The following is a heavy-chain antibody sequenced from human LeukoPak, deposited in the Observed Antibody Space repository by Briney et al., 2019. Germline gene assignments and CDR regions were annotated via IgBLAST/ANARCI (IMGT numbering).Heavy chain of an antibody. V-gene: IGHV1-8*01. J-gene: IGHJ6*03. CDR1: GYTFTSYD. CDR3: ARGIAAAGIIRYYYYYYYMDV. CDR2: MNPNSGNT. Sequence: EASVKVSXKASGYTFTSYDINWVRQATGQGLEWMGWMNPNSGNTGYAQKFQGRVTMTRNTSISTAYMELSSLRSEDTAVYYCARGIAAAGIIRYYYYYYYMDVWGKGTTVTVSS. D-gene: IGHD6-13*01.